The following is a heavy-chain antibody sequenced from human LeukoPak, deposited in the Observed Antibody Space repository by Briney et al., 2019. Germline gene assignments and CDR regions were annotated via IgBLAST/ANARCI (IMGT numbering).Heavy chain of an antibody. V-gene: IGHV3-33*01. J-gene: IGHJ3*02. CDR3: ARDISLMYSSGYYRSGAFDI. D-gene: IGHD3-22*01. CDR2: IWYDGSNK. CDR1: GFTFSSYG. Sequence: PGRSLRLSCAASGFTFSSYGMHWVRQAPGKGLEWVAVIWYDGSNKYYADSVKGRFTISRDNSKNTLYLQMNSLRAEDTAVYYCARDISLMYSSGYYRSGAFDIWGQGTMVTVSS.